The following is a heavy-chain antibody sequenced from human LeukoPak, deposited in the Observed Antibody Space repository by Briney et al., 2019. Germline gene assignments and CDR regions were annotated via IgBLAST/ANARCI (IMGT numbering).Heavy chain of an antibody. CDR2: INHSGST. V-gene: IGHV4-34*01. D-gene: IGHD3-22*01. CDR1: GWSFSGYY. CDR3: ARRRNSSGYYRRPNWFDP. J-gene: IGHJ5*02. Sequence: SETLSLTCAVYGWSFSGYYWSWIRQPPGKGLEWIGEINHSGSTNYNPSLKSRVTISVDTSKNQFSLKLSSVTAADTAVYYCARRRNSSGYYRRPNWFDPWGQGTLVTVSS.